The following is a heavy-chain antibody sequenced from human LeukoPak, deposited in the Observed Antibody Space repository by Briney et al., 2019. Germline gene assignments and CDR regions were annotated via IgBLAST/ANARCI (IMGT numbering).Heavy chain of an antibody. CDR1: GFNFDDYA. CDR2: ISWNSGSI. V-gene: IGHV3-9*01. CDR3: VRDRGTYRPIDY. J-gene: IGHJ4*02. D-gene: IGHD1-26*01. Sequence: GGSLRLSCAASGFNFDDYAMYWVRQAPGKGLEWVSGISWNSGSIDYADSVKGRFTISRDNAQNSLYLQMNSLRAEDTAIYYCVRDRGTYRPIDYWGQGTLVTVSS.